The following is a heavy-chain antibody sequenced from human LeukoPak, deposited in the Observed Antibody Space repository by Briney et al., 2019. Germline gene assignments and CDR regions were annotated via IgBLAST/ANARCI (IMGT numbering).Heavy chain of an antibody. D-gene: IGHD3-22*01. J-gene: IGHJ3*02. CDR3: ARYYDSSGYTQGAFDI. Sequence: GGSLRLSCAASGFTVSSNYMSWVRQAPGKGLEWVSSFYKGISTYYADSVKGRFTTSRDHSKNTVYLQMDSLRPEDTAVYYCARYYDSSGYTQGAFDIWGQGTMVTVS. CDR1: GFTVSSNY. V-gene: IGHV3-66*02. CDR2: FYKGIST.